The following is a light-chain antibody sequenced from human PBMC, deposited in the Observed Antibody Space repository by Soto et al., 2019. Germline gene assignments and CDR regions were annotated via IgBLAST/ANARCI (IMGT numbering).Light chain of an antibody. V-gene: IGLV2-8*01. J-gene: IGLJ3*02. Sequence: QSALTQPPSASGSPGQSVTISCTGTRSDVGAYKYVSWYQQYPGKAPKLMIYEVTKRPSGVPDRFSGSKSGNTASLTVSGLQAEDEADYYGTSYVGNDIWVFGGGTKLTVL. CDR2: EVT. CDR1: RSDVGAYKY. CDR3: TSYVGNDIWV.